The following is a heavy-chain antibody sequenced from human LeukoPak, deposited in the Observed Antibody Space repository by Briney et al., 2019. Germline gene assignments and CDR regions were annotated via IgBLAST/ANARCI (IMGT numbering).Heavy chain of an antibody. Sequence: PSETLSLTCTVSGGPISSSNDYWGWVRQPPGKGLEWIGRIYYSGTTYYSPSLKSRVTISVDTSKNQFSLKLTSVTAADTAVYYCGRSGAAEGQTHNWFDPWSQGTLVTVSS. D-gene: IGHD6-13*01. J-gene: IGHJ5*02. CDR1: GGPISSSNDY. CDR2: IYYSGTT. CDR3: GRSGAAEGQTHNWFDP. V-gene: IGHV4-39*01.